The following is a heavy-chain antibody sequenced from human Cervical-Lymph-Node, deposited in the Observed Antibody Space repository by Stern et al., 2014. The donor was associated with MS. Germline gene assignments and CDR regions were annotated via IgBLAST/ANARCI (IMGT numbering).Heavy chain of an antibody. J-gene: IGHJ4*02. CDR2: IYLDDDK. CDR3: AHSLMRLGELSSPPFDS. V-gene: IGHV2-5*02. CDR1: GFSLNSLGVG. Sequence: QVTLKESGPTLVKPTQTLTLTCNFSGFSLNSLGVGVGWIRQPPGKALEWLGIIYLDDDKRYRPSLKTRLTIAKDPLKNQVVLTLTNVDTVDTATYYCAHSLMRLGELSSPPFDSWGQGTLVTVSS. D-gene: IGHD3-16*01.